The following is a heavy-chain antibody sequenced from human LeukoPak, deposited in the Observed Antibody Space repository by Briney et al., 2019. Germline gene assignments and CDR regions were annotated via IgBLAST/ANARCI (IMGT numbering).Heavy chain of an antibody. CDR1: GGSISSGGYY. J-gene: IGHJ6*02. Sequence: SETLSLTCTVSGGSISSGGYYWSWIRQHPGKGLEWIGYIYYSGSTYYNPSLKSQVTISVDTSKNQFYLKLSSVTAADTAVYYCARVRIFGVVRPIYYYYGMDVWGQGTTVTVSS. CDR3: ARVRIFGVVRPIYYYYGMDV. D-gene: IGHD3-3*01. CDR2: IYYSGST. V-gene: IGHV4-31*01.